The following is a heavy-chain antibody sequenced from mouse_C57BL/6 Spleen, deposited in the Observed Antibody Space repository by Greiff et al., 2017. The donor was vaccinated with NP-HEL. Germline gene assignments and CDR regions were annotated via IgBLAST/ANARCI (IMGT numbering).Heavy chain of an antibody. CDR1: GYTFTDYY. V-gene: IGHV1-26*01. Sequence: EVQLQQSGPELVKPGASVKISCKASGYTFTDYYMNWVKQSHGKSLEWIGDINPNNGGTSYNQKFKGKATLTVDKSSSTAYMELRSLTSEDSAVYYCARGDDHGPFDYWGQCTTLTVSS. J-gene: IGHJ2*01. CDR2: INPNNGGT. D-gene: IGHD1-2*01. CDR3: ARGDDHGPFDY.